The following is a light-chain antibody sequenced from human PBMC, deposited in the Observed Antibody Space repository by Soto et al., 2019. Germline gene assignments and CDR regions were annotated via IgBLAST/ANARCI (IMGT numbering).Light chain of an antibody. CDR1: QDISSA. V-gene: IGKV1D-13*01. CDR2: DAS. Sequence: IQLTQSPSSLSASVGDRVTITCRAGQDISSALAWYQQKPGKAPKLLLYDASSLDAGVPSRFSGSGSGTEFTLSITSLRPEDFATYYCQQFNDFPLTVGGGTKVQIK. J-gene: IGKJ4*01. CDR3: QQFNDFPLT.